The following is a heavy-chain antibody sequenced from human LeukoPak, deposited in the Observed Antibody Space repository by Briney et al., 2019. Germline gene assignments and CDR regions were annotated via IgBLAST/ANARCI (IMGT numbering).Heavy chain of an antibody. V-gene: IGHV3-64*01. CDR1: GFTFSNYA. Sequence: GGSLRLSCAASGFTFSNYAMHWDRQAPGKGLEYVSAISSNGGSKYYANSVKGRFTISRDNSKNTLYLQMGSLSAEDMAIYYCARVTGDRGGFDYWGQGTLVTVSS. CDR3: ARVTGDRGGFDY. J-gene: IGHJ4*02. D-gene: IGHD7-27*01. CDR2: ISSNGGSK.